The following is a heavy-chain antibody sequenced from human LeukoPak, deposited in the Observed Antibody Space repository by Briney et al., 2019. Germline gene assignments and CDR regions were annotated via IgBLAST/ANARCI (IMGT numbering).Heavy chain of an antibody. CDR2: ISTNGGTT. J-gene: IGHJ4*02. V-gene: IGHV3-64*01. CDR1: GFNFNNYA. CDR3: ARGSDYDILTAYVQ. Sequence: GALRLSCAASGFNFNNYAMHWVRQAPGKGLEFVSAISTNGGTTYYAKSVKGSFTISRDNTKNTLFLQMDSLRPEDMAVYYCARGSDYDILTAYVQWGQGALVNVSS. D-gene: IGHD3-9*01.